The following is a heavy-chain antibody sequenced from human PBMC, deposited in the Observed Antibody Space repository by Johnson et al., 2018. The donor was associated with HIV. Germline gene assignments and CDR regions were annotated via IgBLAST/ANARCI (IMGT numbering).Heavy chain of an antibody. CDR2: ISYDGSNK. CDR3: AREGRRDAFDI. Sequence: QVQLVESGGGLVQPGGSLRLSCAASGFTFSSYAMHWVRQAPGKGLECVAVISYDGSNKYYADSVKGRFSISRDNSKNTLYLQMNSLRAEDTAVYYCAREGRRDAFDIWGQGTMVTVSS. CDR1: GFTFSSYA. V-gene: IGHV3-30-3*01. J-gene: IGHJ3*02.